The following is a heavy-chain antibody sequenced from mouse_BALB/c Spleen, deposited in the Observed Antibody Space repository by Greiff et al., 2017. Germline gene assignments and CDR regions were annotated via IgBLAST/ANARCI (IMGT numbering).Heavy chain of an antibody. CDR1: GFSLTSYG. CDR3: AREGYGNPWFAY. CDR2: IWAGGST. D-gene: IGHD2-1*01. V-gene: IGHV2-9*02. Sequence: VKLVESGPGLVAPSQCLSITCTVSGFSLTSYGVHWVRQPPGKGLEWLGVIWAGGSTNYNSALMSRLSISKDNSKSQVFLKMNSLQTDDTAMYYCAREGYGNPWFAYWGQGTLVTVSA. J-gene: IGHJ3*01.